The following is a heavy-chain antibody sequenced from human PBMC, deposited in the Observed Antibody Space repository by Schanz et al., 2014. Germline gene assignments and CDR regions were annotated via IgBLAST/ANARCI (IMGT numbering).Heavy chain of an antibody. CDR2: IYSSGST. V-gene: IGHV3-53*04. J-gene: IGHJ6*02. Sequence: DVQLVDSGGGLVQPGGSLRLSCAASGFTVSNSYIHWVRQAPGKGLEWVSTIYSSGSTYYADSVRGRFTISRDNSMNTVYLQMNSLRSDDEAVYYCARAQGVIRLYYGVDVWGQGTTVTVSS. CDR3: ARAQGVIRLYYGVDV. CDR1: GFTVSNSY. D-gene: IGHD3-10*01.